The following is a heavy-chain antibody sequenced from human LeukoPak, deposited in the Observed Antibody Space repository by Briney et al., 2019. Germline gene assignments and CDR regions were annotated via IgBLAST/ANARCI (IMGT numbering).Heavy chain of an antibody. J-gene: IGHJ5*02. CDR3: ARDPAAAGTVWLDP. Sequence: NPGGSLRLSCVASGFTFSSYSMNWVHQAPGKGLEWVSSITTRSSYIYYADSVRGRFTISRDDAKNSLYLQMNSLRADDTAVYYCARDPAAAGTVWLDPWGQGTLVTVSS. CDR2: ITTRSSYI. CDR1: GFTFSSYS. V-gene: IGHV3-21*06. D-gene: IGHD6-13*01.